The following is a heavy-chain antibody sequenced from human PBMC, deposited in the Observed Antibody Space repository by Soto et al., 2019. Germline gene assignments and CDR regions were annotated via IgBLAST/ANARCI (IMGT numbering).Heavy chain of an antibody. V-gene: IGHV4-59*01. D-gene: IGHD2-2*01. CDR3: AREVSTSLNWFDP. CDR2: IYYSGST. CDR1: GGSISSYY. J-gene: IGHJ5*02. Sequence: PSETLSLTCTVSGGSISSYYWIWIRQPPGKGLEWIGYIYYSGSTNYNPSLKSRVTISVDTSKNQFSLKLSSVTAADTAVYYCAREVSTSLNWFDPWGQGTLVTVSS.